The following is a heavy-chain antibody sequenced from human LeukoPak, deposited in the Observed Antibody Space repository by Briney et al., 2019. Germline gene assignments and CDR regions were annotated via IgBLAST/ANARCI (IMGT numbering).Heavy chain of an antibody. Sequence: PGGSLRLSCAASGFTFSSYAMSWVRQAPGKGLEWVSIIGDNGGSTYYADSVKGRFAISRDNSKNMLYLQMNSLRAEDTAVYSCAKPGCGGTRCYVNYWGQGTLVTVSS. CDR3: AKPGCGGTRCYVNY. V-gene: IGHV3-23*01. J-gene: IGHJ4*02. CDR1: GFTFSSYA. D-gene: IGHD2-2*01. CDR2: IGDNGGST.